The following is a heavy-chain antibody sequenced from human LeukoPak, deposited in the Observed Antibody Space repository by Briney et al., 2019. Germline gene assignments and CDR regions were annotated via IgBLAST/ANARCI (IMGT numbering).Heavy chain of an antibody. CDR2: ISPSGTTI. V-gene: IGHV3-48*03. J-gene: IGHJ6*02. Sequence: GGSLRLSCVASGFTFSGYEMNWVRQAPGKGLEWVSYISPSGTTIYYADSVQGRFTISRDNAKNSLYLQMNSLRAEDTALYYCARDPRGCCSSNTCYYGLDVWGQGTTVTVSS. CDR1: GFTFSGYE. CDR3: ARDPRGCCSSNTCYYGLDV. D-gene: IGHD2-2*01.